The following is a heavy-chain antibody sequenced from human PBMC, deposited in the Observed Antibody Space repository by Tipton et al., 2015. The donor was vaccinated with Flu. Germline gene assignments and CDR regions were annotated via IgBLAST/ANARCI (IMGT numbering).Heavy chain of an antibody. CDR2: IKQDGSEK. D-gene: IGHD1-26*01. CDR3: ARKWGQNAFDI. CDR1: GITFSSSW. J-gene: IGHJ3*02. V-gene: IGHV3-7*01. Sequence: GSLRLSCAVSGITFSSSWMTWVRQAPGKGLEWVANIKQDGSEKYYVDSVEGRFTISRDNAKNSLYLQMNSLRAEDTAVYYCARKWGQNAFDIWGQGTMVTVSS.